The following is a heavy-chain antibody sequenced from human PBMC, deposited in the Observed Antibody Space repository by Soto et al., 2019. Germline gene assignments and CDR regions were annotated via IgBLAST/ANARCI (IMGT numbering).Heavy chain of an antibody. CDR2: IIVVSGST. CDR3: SADHPHMAMGWPV. V-gene: IGHV1-58*02. J-gene: IGHJ6*02. D-gene: IGHD1-26*01. CDR1: GFDFGSFG. Sequence: ASVKVSCKASGFDFGSFGIQFLRQTRGRGLEWIGWIIVVSGSTNYARQFQGRVAISRDMSSSTAYLDLYDLKSDDTAVYFCSADHPHMAMGWPVWGQGTTVTVSS.